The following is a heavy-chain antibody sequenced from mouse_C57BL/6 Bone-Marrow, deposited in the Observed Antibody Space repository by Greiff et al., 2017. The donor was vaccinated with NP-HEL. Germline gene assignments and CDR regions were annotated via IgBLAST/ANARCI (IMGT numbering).Heavy chain of an antibody. V-gene: IGHV5-4*01. CDR3: ARDQKITTVVAKRFAY. J-gene: IGHJ3*01. CDR1: GFTFSSYA. Sequence: EVQVVESGGGLVKPGGSLKLSCAASGFTFSSYAMSWVRQTPEKRLAWVATISDGGSYTYYPANVKGRFTISRDNAKNNLYLQMSHLKSEDTAMYYCARDQKITTVVAKRFAYWGQGTLVTVSA. CDR2: ISDGGSYT. D-gene: IGHD1-1*01.